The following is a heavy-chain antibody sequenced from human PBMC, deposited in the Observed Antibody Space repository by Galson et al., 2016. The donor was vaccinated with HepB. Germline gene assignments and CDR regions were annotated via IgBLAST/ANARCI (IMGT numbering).Heavy chain of an antibody. V-gene: IGHV2-5*02. Sequence: PALVKPTQTLTLTCDVSGFSISTSGMAVAWIRQPPGAALEWFAIIYWDDVTRYRPFLKNRITMTRDTPKNQVFLTMTDMDPTETATYYCAHYRSGWFSVGPDAFDVWGRGTRVTVSS. J-gene: IGHJ3*01. CDR2: IYWDDVT. D-gene: IGHD6-25*01. CDR3: AHYRSGWFSVGPDAFDV. CDR1: GFSISTSGMA.